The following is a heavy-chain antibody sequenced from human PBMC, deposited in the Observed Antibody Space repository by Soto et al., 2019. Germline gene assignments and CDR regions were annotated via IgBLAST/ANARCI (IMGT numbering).Heavy chain of an antibody. Sequence: EVQLVESGGGLVKPGGSLRLSCAASGFTFSTYDMHWVRKAPGKGLEWVASIGGTTNYIDYADSVKGRFTISRDNAKNSLYLQMNSRRAEDTAVYFCARGWRVGAAGKFYSGLDVWGQGTTVTVSS. CDR3: ARGWRVGAAGKFYSGLDV. V-gene: IGHV3-21*02. D-gene: IGHD6-13*01. CDR2: IGGTTNYI. J-gene: IGHJ6*02. CDR1: GFTFSTYD.